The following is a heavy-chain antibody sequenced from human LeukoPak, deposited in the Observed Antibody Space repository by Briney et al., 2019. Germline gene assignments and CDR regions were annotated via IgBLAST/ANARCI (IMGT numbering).Heavy chain of an antibody. CDR3: AKDPGVVPAHYFDY. D-gene: IGHD2-2*01. CDR1: GFTFSSYA. Sequence: GGSLRLSCAASGFTFSSYAMSWVRQAPGKGLEWVSAISGSGGSTYYADSVRGRFTISRDNSKNTLYLQMNSLRAEDTAVYYCAKDPGVVPAHYFDYWGQGTLVTVSS. J-gene: IGHJ4*02. V-gene: IGHV3-23*01. CDR2: ISGSGGST.